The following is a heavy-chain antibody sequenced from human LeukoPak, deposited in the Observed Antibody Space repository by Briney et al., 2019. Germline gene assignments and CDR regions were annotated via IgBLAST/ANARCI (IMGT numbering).Heavy chain of an antibody. J-gene: IGHJ5*02. D-gene: IGHD2-15*01. CDR1: GGSISSYY. CDR3: AREGPDIVVVVAATGAYNWFDP. Sequence: PSETLSLTCTVSGGSISSYYWSWIRQPAGKGLEWIGRIYTSGSTNYNPSLESRVTMSVDTSKNQFSLKLSSVTAADTAVYYCAREGPDIVVVVAATGAYNWFDPWGRGTLVTVSS. V-gene: IGHV4-4*07. CDR2: IYTSGST.